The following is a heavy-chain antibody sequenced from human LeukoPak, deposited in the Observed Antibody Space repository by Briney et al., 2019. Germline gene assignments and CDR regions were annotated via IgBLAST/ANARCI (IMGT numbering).Heavy chain of an antibody. D-gene: IGHD1-1*01. Sequence: SETLSLTCTVSDGSITDNYWSWIRQPPGNGLEWIGYIYYSGSTNYNPSLKSRVTISVDTSKNQFSLMLSSVTAADTAVYYCARVGTGTTPGRYFDYWGQGTLVTVSS. CDR2: IYYSGST. CDR3: ARVGTGTTPGRYFDY. V-gene: IGHV4-59*01. J-gene: IGHJ4*02. CDR1: DGSITDNY.